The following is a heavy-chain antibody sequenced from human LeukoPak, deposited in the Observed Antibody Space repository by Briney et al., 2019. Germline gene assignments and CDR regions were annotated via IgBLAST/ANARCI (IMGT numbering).Heavy chain of an antibody. CDR2: IYYSGGT. J-gene: IGHJ4*02. D-gene: IGHD4-23*01. V-gene: IGHV4-59*08. Sequence: SETLSLTCTVSGGSISSYYWSWIRQPPGRGLEWIGYIYYSGGTNCNPSLKSRVTISVDTSKNQFSLKLSSVTAADTAVYYCARLSDYGGNSGGYWGQGTLVTVSS. CDR1: GGSISSYY. CDR3: ARLSDYGGNSGGY.